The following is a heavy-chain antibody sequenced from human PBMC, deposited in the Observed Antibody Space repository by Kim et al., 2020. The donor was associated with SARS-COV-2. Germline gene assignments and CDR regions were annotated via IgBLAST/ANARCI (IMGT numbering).Heavy chain of an antibody. CDR3: ARRHFSSGWYYFDY. CDR1: GFTFSSHW. Sequence: GGSLRLSCAASGFTFSSHWMHWVRQAPGKGLVWVSRINSDGSSTSYADSVKGRFTISRDNAKNTLYLQMNSLRAEDTAVSYCARRHFSSGWYYFDYWGQGTLVTVSS. V-gene: IGHV3-74*01. D-gene: IGHD6-19*01. CDR2: INSDGSST. J-gene: IGHJ4*02.